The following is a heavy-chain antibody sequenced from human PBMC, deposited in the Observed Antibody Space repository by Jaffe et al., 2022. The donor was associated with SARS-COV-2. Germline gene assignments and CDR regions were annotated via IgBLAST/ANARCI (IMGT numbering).Heavy chain of an antibody. CDR2: ITWNSNNI. CDR1: GFKFDDHA. CDR3: VRDRGYTYGLGLEY. J-gene: IGHJ4*02. Sequence: ELQLVESGGGLAQPGRSLKLACAASGFKFDDHAMHWVRQAPGKGLEWVSGITWNSNNIGYADSVKGRFTISRDNAKNSLYLQMDSLRPEDTALYYCVRDRGYTYGLGLEYWGQGTPVTVSS. D-gene: IGHD5-18*01. V-gene: IGHV3-9*01.